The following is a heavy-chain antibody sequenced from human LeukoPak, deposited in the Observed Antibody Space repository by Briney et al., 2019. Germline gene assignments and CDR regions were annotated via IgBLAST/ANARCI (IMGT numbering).Heavy chain of an antibody. CDR1: GFTFSSYW. CDR2: INSDGTTT. CDR3: ARTSEWSVYYYMDV. Sequence: GGSLRLSCAASGFTFSSYWMLLVRQAPGKLLVWVSLINSDGTTTTYADSVKGRFTISRDNAKSTLYLQMNSLRAEDTAVYYCARTSEWSVYYYMDVWGKGTTVTVSS. D-gene: IGHD3-3*01. J-gene: IGHJ6*03. V-gene: IGHV3-74*01.